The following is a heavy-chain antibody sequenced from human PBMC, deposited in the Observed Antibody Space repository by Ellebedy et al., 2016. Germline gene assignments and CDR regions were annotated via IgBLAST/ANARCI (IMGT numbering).Heavy chain of an antibody. CDR1: GFTFDDYA. D-gene: IGHD6-13*01. Sequence: SLKISXAASGFTFDDYAMHWVRQAPGKGLEWVSGISWNSGSIGYADSVKGRFTISRDNSKNTLYLQMNSLRAEDTAVYYCAKDRSSWSQDGFDYWGQGTLVTVSS. J-gene: IGHJ4*02. CDR3: AKDRSSWSQDGFDY. V-gene: IGHV3-9*01. CDR2: ISWNSGSI.